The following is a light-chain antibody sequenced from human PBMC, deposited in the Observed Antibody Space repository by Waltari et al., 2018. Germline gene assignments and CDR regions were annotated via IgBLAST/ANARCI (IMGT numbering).Light chain of an antibody. J-gene: IGKJ3*01. CDR3: QQTYFTVET. CDR2: ATS. Sequence: DIQMTQSPSSLSASVGVRVTITCRASQSISAYLNWYQQKPGKAPNLLIYATSSLQSGVPSRFSGSGSGTDFTLTISSLQPEDFATYFCQQTYFTVETFGPGTKVDIK. V-gene: IGKV1-39*01. CDR1: QSISAY.